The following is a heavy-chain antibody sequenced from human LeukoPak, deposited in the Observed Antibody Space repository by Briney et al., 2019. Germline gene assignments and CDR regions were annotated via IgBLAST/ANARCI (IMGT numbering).Heavy chain of an antibody. J-gene: IGHJ6*02. V-gene: IGHV3-30*02. CDR2: IWYDGSNK. Sequence: PGGSLRLSFAASGFTFSSYGMHWVRQAPGKGLEWVAVIWYDGSNKYYADSVKGRFTISRDNSKNTLYLQMNSLRAEDTAVYYCAKGLQLRVVPAALLYYYYGMDVWGQGTTVTVSS. D-gene: IGHD2-2*01. CDR1: GFTFSSYG. CDR3: AKGLQLRVVPAALLYYYYGMDV.